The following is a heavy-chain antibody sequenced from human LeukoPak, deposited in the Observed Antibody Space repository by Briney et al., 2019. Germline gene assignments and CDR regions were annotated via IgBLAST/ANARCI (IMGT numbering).Heavy chain of an antibody. CDR3: ARGHSSWYKDAFDI. CDR2: IYSGGST. V-gene: IGHV3-53*01. CDR1: GFTFSRHG. Sequence: GRSLRLSCGPSGFTFSRHGMHWVRQAPGKGLEWVSVIYSGGSTYYADSVKGRFTISRDNSKNTLYLQMNSLRAEDTAVYYCARGHSSWYKDAFDIWGQGTMVTVSS. D-gene: IGHD6-13*01. J-gene: IGHJ3*02.